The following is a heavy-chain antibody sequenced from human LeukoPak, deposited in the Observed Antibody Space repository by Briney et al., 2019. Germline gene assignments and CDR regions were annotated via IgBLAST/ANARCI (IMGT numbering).Heavy chain of an antibody. Sequence: GASLQISCKGSGYSFTSYWIGWVRQMPGKGLEWMGIIYPGDSDTRYSPSFQGQVTISADKSISTAYLQWSSLKAPDTAMYYCARHETGPYFDYWGQGTLVTVSS. J-gene: IGHJ4*02. V-gene: IGHV5-51*01. CDR1: GYSFTSYW. CDR2: IYPGDSDT. CDR3: ARHETGPYFDY. D-gene: IGHD1-1*01.